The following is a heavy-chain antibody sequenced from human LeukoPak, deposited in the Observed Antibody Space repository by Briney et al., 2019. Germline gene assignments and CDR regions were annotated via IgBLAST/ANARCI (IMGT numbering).Heavy chain of an antibody. D-gene: IGHD3-16*01. Sequence: ASVKVSCKASGYTFTSYYLHWVRHAPGQGLEWMGWINPNSGGTKFAQTFQGRVTMTRDTSITTAYMELRSLKSDDTAVYYCAREDVNTEVYYYYGMDVWGQGTTVTVS. CDR1: GYTFTSYY. CDR2: INPNSGGT. V-gene: IGHV1-2*02. J-gene: IGHJ6*02. CDR3: AREDVNTEVYYYYGMDV.